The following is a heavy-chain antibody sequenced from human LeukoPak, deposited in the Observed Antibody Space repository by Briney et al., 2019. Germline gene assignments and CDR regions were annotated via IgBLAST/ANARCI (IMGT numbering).Heavy chain of an antibody. CDR1: GYTFTSYY. D-gene: IGHD6-19*01. J-gene: IGHJ4*02. CDR2: INPSGGST. Sequence: ASVKVSCKASGYTFTSYYMHWVRQAPGHGLEWMGIINPSGGSTSYAQKFQGRVTMTRDTSTSTAYMELRSLRSDDTAVYYCARLRIAVAGNVCDYWGQGTLVTVSS. V-gene: IGHV1-46*01. CDR3: ARLRIAVAGNVCDY.